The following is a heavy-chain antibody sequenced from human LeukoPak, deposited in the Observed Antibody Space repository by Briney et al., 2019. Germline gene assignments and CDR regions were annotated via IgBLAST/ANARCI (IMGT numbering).Heavy chain of an antibody. CDR1: GYTFTSYG. V-gene: IGHV1-18*01. CDR3: ARGVPAALRLARWFDP. Sequence: ASVKVSCTASGYTFTSYGISWVRQAPGQGLEWMGWISAYNGNTNYAQKLQGRVTMTTDTSTSTAYMELRSLRSDDTAVYYCARGVPAALRLARWFDPWGQGTLVTVSS. D-gene: IGHD2-2*02. J-gene: IGHJ5*02. CDR2: ISAYNGNT.